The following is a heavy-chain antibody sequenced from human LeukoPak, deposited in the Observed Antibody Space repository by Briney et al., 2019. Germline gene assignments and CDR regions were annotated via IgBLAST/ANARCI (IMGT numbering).Heavy chain of an antibody. CDR3: AKDPQYLGVVPAAINY. J-gene: IGHJ4*02. V-gene: IGHV3-30*18. Sequence: QPGGSLRLSCAASGFTFSSYAMSWVRQAPGKGLEWVAVISYDGGNKYYADSVKGRFTISRDNSKNTLYLQMNSLRAEDTAVYYCAKDPQYLGVVPAAINYWGQGTLVTVSS. CDR1: GFTFSSYA. CDR2: ISYDGGNK. D-gene: IGHD2-2*02.